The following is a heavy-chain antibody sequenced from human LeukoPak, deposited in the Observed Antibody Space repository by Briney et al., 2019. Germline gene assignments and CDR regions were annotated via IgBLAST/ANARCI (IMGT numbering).Heavy chain of an antibody. D-gene: IGHD1-26*01. Sequence: GGSLRLSCAASGFILNNYAMSWVRQAPGKGLEWVSVISGSGGSTYYADSVKGRFTISRDNAKNSLYLQMNSLRAEDTAVYYCARSDMDVWGKGTTVTVSS. J-gene: IGHJ6*03. CDR1: GFILNNYA. CDR3: ARSDMDV. V-gene: IGHV3-23*01. CDR2: ISGSGGST.